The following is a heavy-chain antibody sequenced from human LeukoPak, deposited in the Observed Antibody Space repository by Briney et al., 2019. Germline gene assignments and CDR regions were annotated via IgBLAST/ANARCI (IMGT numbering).Heavy chain of an antibody. V-gene: IGHV4-30-2*01. Sequence: PSQTLSLTCTVSGGSISSGGYYWSWIRQPPGKGLEWIGYIYHSGSTYYNPSLKSRVTISVDRSKNQFSLKLSSVTAADTAVYYCARGDPSHYDFWSGNWAFDIWGQGTMVTVSS. J-gene: IGHJ3*02. CDR1: GGSISSGGYY. CDR2: IYHSGST. D-gene: IGHD3-3*01. CDR3: ARGDPSHYDFWSGNWAFDI.